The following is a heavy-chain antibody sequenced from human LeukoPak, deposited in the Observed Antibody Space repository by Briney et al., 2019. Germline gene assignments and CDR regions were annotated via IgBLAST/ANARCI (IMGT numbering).Heavy chain of an antibody. CDR1: GLTFSSYA. CDR2: VSYDGSTK. J-gene: IGHJ3*02. Sequence: GGSLRLSCAASGLTFSSYAMHWVRQAPGKGLEWVAFVSYDGSTKHYADSVKGRFTISRDSSKNTLYLQMNSLRADDTAIYYCAREGSSAGADAFDIWGQGTMVTVSS. V-gene: IGHV3-30-3*01. D-gene: IGHD6-6*01. CDR3: AREGSSAGADAFDI.